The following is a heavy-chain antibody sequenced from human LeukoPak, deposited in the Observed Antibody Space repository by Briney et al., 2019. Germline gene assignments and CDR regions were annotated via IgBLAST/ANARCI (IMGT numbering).Heavy chain of an antibody. V-gene: IGHV5-10-1*01. CDR1: GYSFTNYW. Sequence: GESLKISCKGSGYSFTNYWISWVRQMPGKGLEWMGRIDPSDSYTNYSPSFQGHVTISTDESISTAYLQWSRLKASDTAMYYCARDDSSGYDYWGQGPLVTVSS. J-gene: IGHJ4*02. CDR2: IDPSDSYT. CDR3: ARDDSSGYDY. D-gene: IGHD3-22*01.